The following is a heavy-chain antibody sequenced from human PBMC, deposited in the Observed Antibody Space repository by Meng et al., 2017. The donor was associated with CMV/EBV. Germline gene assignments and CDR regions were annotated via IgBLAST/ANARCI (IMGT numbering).Heavy chain of an antibody. CDR1: GFTFNSYA. D-gene: IGHD6-13*01. J-gene: IGHJ6*02. CDR2: ISYHGSNK. Sequence: GESLKISCAASGFTFNSYAMHWVRQTPGKGLEWVAAISYHGSNKYYADSVKGRFTISRDNSQNTLYLQMNNLGVEETAVYYCARDMAVVGIDWRGMGVRGQGTTVTVSS. CDR3: ARDMAVVGIDWRGMGV. V-gene: IGHV3-30-3*01.